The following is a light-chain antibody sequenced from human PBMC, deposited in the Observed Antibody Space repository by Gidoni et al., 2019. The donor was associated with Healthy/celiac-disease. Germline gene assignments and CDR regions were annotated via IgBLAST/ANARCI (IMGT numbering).Light chain of an antibody. J-gene: IGLJ3*02. CDR2: EVS. V-gene: IGLV2-14*01. CDR3: SSYTSSSTWV. Sequence: QSSLTQPPSLSGSPAQSITISCTGTSSDVGGYNYVSWYQQHPGKAPKLMIYEVSNRPSGVSNRFSGSKSGNTASLTISGLQAEDEADYYCSSYTSSSTWVFGGGNKLTVL. CDR1: SSDVGGYNY.